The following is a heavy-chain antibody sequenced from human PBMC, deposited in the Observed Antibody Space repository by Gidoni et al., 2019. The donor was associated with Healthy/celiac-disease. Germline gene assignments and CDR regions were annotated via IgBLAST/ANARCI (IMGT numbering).Heavy chain of an antibody. V-gene: IGHV5-10-1*01. J-gene: IGHJ4*02. Sequence: VQLVQSGAEVKKPGESLRISCKGFGYRFTSYWLCWVRQMPGKGREWMGRIDPSDSYTNYSPSFQGHVTISADKSISTAYLQWSSLKASDTAMYYCARSRYYCSSTSCYSLNSDYWGQGTLVTVSS. CDR2: IDPSDSYT. D-gene: IGHD2-2*01. CDR3: ARSRYYCSSTSCYSLNSDY. CDR1: GYRFTSYW.